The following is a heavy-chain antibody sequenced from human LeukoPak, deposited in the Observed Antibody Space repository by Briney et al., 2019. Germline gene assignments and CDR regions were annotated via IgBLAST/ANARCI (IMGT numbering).Heavy chain of an antibody. CDR3: ARDFGSADSGSYFFVGGGTDI. D-gene: IGHD1-26*01. V-gene: IGHV3-21*01. Sequence: GGSLRLSCAASGFTFSSYSMNWVRQAPGKGLEWVSFISSSSSYIYYADSVKGRFTISRDNAKNSLYLQMNSLRAEDTAVYYCARDFGSADSGSYFFVGGGTDIWGQGTMVTVSS. CDR2: ISSSSSYI. CDR1: GFTFSSYS. J-gene: IGHJ3*02.